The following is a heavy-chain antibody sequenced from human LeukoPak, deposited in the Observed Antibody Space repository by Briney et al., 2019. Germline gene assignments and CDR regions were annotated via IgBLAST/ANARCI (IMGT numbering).Heavy chain of an antibody. CDR2: IIPIFGTA. V-gene: IGHV1-69*13. Sequence: ASVKVSCKASGGTFSSYAISWVRQAPGQGLEWMGGIIPIFGTANYAQKFQGRVTITADESTSTAYMELSSLRSEDTAVYYCAVLRYFDWLLEPYYLDYWGQGTLVTVSS. CDR3: AVLRYFDWLLEPYYLDY. CDR1: GGTFSSYA. J-gene: IGHJ4*02. D-gene: IGHD3-9*01.